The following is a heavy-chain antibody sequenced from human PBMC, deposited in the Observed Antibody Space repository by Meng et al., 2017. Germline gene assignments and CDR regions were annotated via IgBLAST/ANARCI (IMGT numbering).Heavy chain of an antibody. CDR2: IVYSGST. CDR1: GGSVGSGNDY. J-gene: IGHJ4*02. D-gene: IGHD4-17*01. Sequence: VQLQESGPGLVRPAETLSLTCTVSGGSVGSGNDYWSWIRQPPGKGLEWIGYIVYSGSTTYNPSLKTRVTISVDTSKNQFSLKLTSVTAADTAVYFCARDVGGDYETLFDYWGQGTLVTVSS. V-gene: IGHV4-61*01. CDR3: ARDVGGDYETLFDY.